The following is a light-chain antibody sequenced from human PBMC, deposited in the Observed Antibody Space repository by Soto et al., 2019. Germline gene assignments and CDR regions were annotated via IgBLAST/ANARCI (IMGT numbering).Light chain of an antibody. J-gene: IGLJ1*01. CDR3: SSYTSSNTLV. CDR1: SSDIGGYNY. Sequence: QSVLTQPASVSGSPGQSITISFTGGSSDIGGYNYVSWFQQHPGKVPKLMIYEVTNRPSGVSNRFSGSKSGSTASLTISGLQAEDEADYYCSSYTSSNTLVFGTGTKVTVL. CDR2: EVT. V-gene: IGLV2-14*01.